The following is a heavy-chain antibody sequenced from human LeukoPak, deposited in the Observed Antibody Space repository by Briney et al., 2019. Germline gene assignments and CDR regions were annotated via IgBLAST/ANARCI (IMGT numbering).Heavy chain of an antibody. CDR1: GFSFSNSW. D-gene: IGHD4-17*01. CDR3: ATDPAYGALDY. Sequence: GGSLTLSCAASGFSFSNSWMTWVRQSPGKGLEWVANMNQDGSATYHVDSVKGRFTISRDNARNSLYLQMNSLRAEDTAVYYCATDPAYGALDYWGHGTLVTV. CDR2: MNQDGSAT. V-gene: IGHV3-7*01. J-gene: IGHJ4*01.